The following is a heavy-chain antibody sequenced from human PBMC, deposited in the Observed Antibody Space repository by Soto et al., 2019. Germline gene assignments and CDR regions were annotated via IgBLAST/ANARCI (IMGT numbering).Heavy chain of an antibody. V-gene: IGHV3-30-3*01. D-gene: IGHD6-13*01. J-gene: IGHJ4*02. CDR2: ISYDESNK. CDR3: ARDRQYSSSWLDY. CDR1: GFTFSSYA. Sequence: VQLVESGGGVVQPGRSLRLSCAASGFTFSSYAMHWVRQAPGKGLEWVAVISYDESNKYYADSVKGRFTISRDNSKNTLYLQMNSLRAEDTAVYYCARDRQYSSSWLDYWGQGTLVTVSS.